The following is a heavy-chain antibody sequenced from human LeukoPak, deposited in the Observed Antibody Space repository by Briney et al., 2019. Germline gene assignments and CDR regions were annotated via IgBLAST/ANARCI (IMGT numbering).Heavy chain of an antibody. CDR1: GFSFSTYS. CDR3: AADSRTTADSY. D-gene: IGHD1-1*01. CDR2: ISSGGSYI. V-gene: IGHV3-21*04. J-gene: IGHJ4*02. Sequence: GGSLRLSCAASGFSFSTYSMNWVRQAPGKGLEWVSIISSGGSYIYYADSVKGRFTISRDNAKNSLCLQMNSLRAEDTAVYYCAADSRTTADSYWGQGTLVTVSS.